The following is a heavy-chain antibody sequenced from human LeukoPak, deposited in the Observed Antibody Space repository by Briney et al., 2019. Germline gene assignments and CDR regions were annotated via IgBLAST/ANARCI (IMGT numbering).Heavy chain of an antibody. D-gene: IGHD6-19*01. CDR2: IYYSGST. Sequence: SEALSLTCTVSGGSISSSSYYWGWLRQPPGQGLEWIGTIYYSGSTYYNPSLKSRVTISVDTSKNQFSPKLSSVTAADTAVYYCARYVLSVAGTSLWGQGTLVTVSS. CDR1: GGSISSSSYY. J-gene: IGHJ4*02. V-gene: IGHV4-39*01. CDR3: ARYVLSVAGTSL.